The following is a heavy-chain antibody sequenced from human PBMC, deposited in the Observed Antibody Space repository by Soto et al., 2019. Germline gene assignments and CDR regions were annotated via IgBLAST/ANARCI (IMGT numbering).Heavy chain of an antibody. V-gene: IGHV3-53*01. J-gene: IGHJ4*02. Sequence: EVQLVESGGGVIQPGGSLRLSCAASGFTVSSNYMSWVRQAPGKGLEWVSVIYSGGSTYYADSVKGRFTISRDNSKNTLYLQMNSLRAEDTAVYYCARVDAGIAARPVDYWGQGTLVTVSS. CDR3: ARVDAGIAARPVDY. D-gene: IGHD6-6*01. CDR2: IYSGGST. CDR1: GFTVSSNY.